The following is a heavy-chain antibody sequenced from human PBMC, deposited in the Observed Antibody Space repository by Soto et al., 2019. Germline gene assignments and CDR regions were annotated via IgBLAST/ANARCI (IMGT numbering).Heavy chain of an antibody. CDR2: IKSKTDGGTT. CDR3: TTDGEKWLRSFDY. J-gene: IGHJ4*02. Sequence: PGGSLRLSCAASGFTFSNAWMSWVRQAPGKGLEWVGRIKSKTDGGTTDYAAPVKGRFTISRDDSKNTLYLQMNSLKTEDTAVYHCTTDGEKWLRSFDYWGQGTLVTVSS. V-gene: IGHV3-15*01. CDR1: GFTFSNAW. D-gene: IGHD5-12*01.